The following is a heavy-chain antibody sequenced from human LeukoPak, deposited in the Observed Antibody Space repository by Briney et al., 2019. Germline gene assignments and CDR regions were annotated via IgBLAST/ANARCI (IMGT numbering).Heavy chain of an antibody. CDR3: ARSDYYDYRQIDF. D-gene: IGHD3-22*01. V-gene: IGHV4-39*01. CDR2: IYYNGIT. Sequence: SSETLSLTCTVSGDSISTSSYYWGWIRQSPGKGLEWLGSIYYNGITHYNRPSRGESPYVDTSRNQFSLHLYSVTAADTAVFYCARSDYYDYRQIDFWGQGTLVTVSS. CDR1: GDSISTSSYY. J-gene: IGHJ4*02.